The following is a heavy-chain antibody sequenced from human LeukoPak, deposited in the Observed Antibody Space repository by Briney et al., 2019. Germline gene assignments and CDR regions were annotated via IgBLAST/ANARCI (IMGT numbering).Heavy chain of an antibody. D-gene: IGHD3-3*01. Sequence: SVKVSCKASGGTFSSYAISWVRQAPGQGLEWMGGIIPIFGTANYAQKFQGRVTITTDESTSTAYMELSSLRSEDTAVYYCASSTGVGVVYYFDYWGQGTLVTVSS. CDR1: GGTFSSYA. CDR2: IIPIFGTA. CDR3: ASSTGVGVVYYFDY. V-gene: IGHV1-69*05. J-gene: IGHJ4*02.